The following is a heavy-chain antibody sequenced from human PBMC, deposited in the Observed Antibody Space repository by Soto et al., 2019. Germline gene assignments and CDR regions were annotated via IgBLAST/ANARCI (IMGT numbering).Heavy chain of an antibody. CDR1: GGTFSSYV. J-gene: IGHJ6*02. CDR2: IIPTFGTR. CDR3: ASHRTQVAHFVLPPYYYYGLDV. D-gene: IGHD6-6*01. V-gene: IGHV1-69*06. Sequence: QVQLVQSGAEVTKPGSSVKVSCKASGGTFSSYVISWVRQAPGQGLEWMGGIIPTFGTRKYAQDFQGRVTITADKSTTTAYMELSSLRSEDTAVHYCASHRTQVAHFVLPPYYYYGLDVWGQGTTVTVSS.